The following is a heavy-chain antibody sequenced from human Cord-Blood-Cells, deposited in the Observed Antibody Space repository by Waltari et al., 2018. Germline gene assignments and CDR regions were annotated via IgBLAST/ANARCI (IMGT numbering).Heavy chain of an antibody. CDR1: GFTFSSHW. CDR3: ARDRNGDYDY. CDR2: IKQDGSEK. D-gene: IGHD4-17*01. V-gene: IGHV3-7*01. J-gene: IGHJ4*02. Sequence: EVQLVESGGGLVQPGGSLRLSCAASGFTFSSHWMSWVRQAPGKGLEGVANIKQDGSEKYYVDSVKGRFTISRDNAKNSRYLQMNSLRAEDTAVYYWARDRNGDYDYWGQGTLVTVSS.